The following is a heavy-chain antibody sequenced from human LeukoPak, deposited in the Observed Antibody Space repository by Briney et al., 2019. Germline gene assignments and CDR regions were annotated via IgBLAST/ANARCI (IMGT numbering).Heavy chain of an antibody. CDR1: GGSFSGYY. V-gene: IGHV4-34*01. J-gene: IGHJ6*02. CDR2: INHSGST. D-gene: IGHD3-10*01. Sequence: PSETLSLTCAVYGGSFSGYYWSWIRQPPGKGLEWIGEINHSGSTNYSPSLKSRVTISVDTSKNQFSLKLSSVTAADTAVYYCARDRIGGGSGSYYGMDVWGQGTTVTVSS. CDR3: ARDRIGGGSGSYYGMDV.